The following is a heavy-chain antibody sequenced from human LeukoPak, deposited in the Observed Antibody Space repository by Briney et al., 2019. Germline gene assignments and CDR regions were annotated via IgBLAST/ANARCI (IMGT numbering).Heavy chain of an antibody. CDR2: IYHSGST. Sequence: KPSGTLSLTFAVSGGSISSSNWWSWVRQPPGKGLEWIGEIYHSGSTNYNPSLKSRVTISVDTSKNQFSLKLSSVTAADTAVYYCARYSYDILTGYPKGWFDPWGQGTLVTVSS. D-gene: IGHD3-9*01. CDR1: GGSISSSNW. CDR3: ARYSYDILTGYPKGWFDP. V-gene: IGHV4-4*02. J-gene: IGHJ5*02.